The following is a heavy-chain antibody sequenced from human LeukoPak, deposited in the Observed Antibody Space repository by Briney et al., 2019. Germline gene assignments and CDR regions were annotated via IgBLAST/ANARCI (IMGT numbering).Heavy chain of an antibody. CDR2: ILYDGSNK. Sequence: PGGSLRLSCAASGFTFSSYWMSWVRQAPGKGLEWVAMILYDGSNKYHADSVKGRFTISRDNSKNTLYLQMNSLRAEDTAVYYCARDNVPDYWGQGTLVTVSS. CDR3: ARDNVPDY. D-gene: IGHD2-2*01. CDR1: GFTFSSYW. V-gene: IGHV3-30*03. J-gene: IGHJ4*02.